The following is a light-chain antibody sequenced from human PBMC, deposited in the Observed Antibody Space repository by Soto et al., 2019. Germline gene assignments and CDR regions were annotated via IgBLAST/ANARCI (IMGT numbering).Light chain of an antibody. CDR1: QSVSSSY. Sequence: EIVLTQSPGTLSLSPGESATLSCRASQSVSSSYLAWYQQKPGQAPRLLIYGASSRATGIPARFSGSGSGTDFTLTISRLEPEDFAVYYCQQYGSSPRTFGEGTKVDIK. CDR3: QQYGSSPRT. CDR2: GAS. J-gene: IGKJ4*01. V-gene: IGKV3-20*01.